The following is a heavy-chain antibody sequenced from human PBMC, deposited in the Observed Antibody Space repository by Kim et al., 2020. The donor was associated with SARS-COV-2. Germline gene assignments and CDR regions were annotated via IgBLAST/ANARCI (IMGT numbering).Heavy chain of an antibody. CDR3: ARSLPPIVVVPAAMDY. Sequence: ASVKVSCKASGYTFTSYAMHWVRQAPGQRLEWMGWINAGNGNTKYSQKFQGRVTITRDTSASTAYMELSSLRSEDTAVYYCARSLPPIVVVPAAMDYWGQGTLVTVSS. CDR1: GYTFTSYA. J-gene: IGHJ4*02. D-gene: IGHD2-2*01. CDR2: INAGNGNT. V-gene: IGHV1-3*01.